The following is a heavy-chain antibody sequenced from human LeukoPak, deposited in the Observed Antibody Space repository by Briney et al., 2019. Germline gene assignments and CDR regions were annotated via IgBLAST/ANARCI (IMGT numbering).Heavy chain of an antibody. D-gene: IGHD3-10*01. Sequence: SETLSLTCTVSGGSISSSSYYWSWIRQPAGKGLEWIGRIYTSGSTNYNPSLKSRVTISVDTSKNQFSLKLSSVTAADTAVYYCARVGGSGSYEYFQHWGQGTLVTVSS. CDR3: ARVGGSGSYEYFQH. J-gene: IGHJ1*01. V-gene: IGHV4-61*02. CDR2: IYTSGST. CDR1: GGSISSSSYY.